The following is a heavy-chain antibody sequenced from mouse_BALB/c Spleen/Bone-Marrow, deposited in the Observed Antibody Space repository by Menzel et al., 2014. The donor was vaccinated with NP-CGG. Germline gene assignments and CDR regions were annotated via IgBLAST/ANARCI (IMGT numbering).Heavy chain of an antibody. Sequence: EVKLEESGAELVKPGASVKLSCTASGFNIKDTYMHWVKQRPEQGLEWIGRIDPANGNTKYDPKFQGKATITADTSSNTAYLQFRSLTSEDTAVNYWHKYYYVFSLDYWDQGTTLTVSS. J-gene: IGHJ2*01. CDR1: GFNIKDTY. D-gene: IGHD1-1*01. V-gene: IGHV14-3*02. CDR2: IDPANGNT. CDR3: HKYYYVFSLDY.